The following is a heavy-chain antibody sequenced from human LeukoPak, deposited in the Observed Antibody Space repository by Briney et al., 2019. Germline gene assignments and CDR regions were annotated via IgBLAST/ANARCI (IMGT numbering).Heavy chain of an antibody. J-gene: IGHJ3*02. V-gene: IGHV3-23*01. D-gene: IGHD6-19*01. CDR3: AKLYSSGPYTAAFDI. Sequence: GGSLRLSCAASGFTFSSYAMSWVRQAPGKGLEWVSAISGSGGSTYYAGSVKGRFTISRDNSKNTLYLQMNSLRAEDTAVYYCAKLYSSGPYTAAFDIWGQGTMVTVSS. CDR1: GFTFSSYA. CDR2: ISGSGGST.